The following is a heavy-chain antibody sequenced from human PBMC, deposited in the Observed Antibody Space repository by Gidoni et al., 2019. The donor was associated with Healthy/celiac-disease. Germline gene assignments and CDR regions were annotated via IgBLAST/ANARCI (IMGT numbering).Heavy chain of an antibody. J-gene: IGHJ2*01. CDR1: GYSFTSYW. D-gene: IGHD5-12*01. V-gene: IGHV5-51*03. Sequence: EVQLVQSGAELKKPGESLKISCKGSGYSFTSYWIGWVRQMPGKGLEWMGIIYPCDSDTRYSPSFQGQVTISADKSISTAYLQWSSLKASDTAMYYCARLARDERWLQLIGGYFDLWGRGTLVTVSS. CDR3: ARLARDERWLQLIGGYFDL. CDR2: IYPCDSDT.